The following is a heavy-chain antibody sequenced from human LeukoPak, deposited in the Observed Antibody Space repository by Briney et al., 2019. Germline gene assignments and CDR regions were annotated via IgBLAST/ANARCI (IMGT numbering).Heavy chain of an antibody. Sequence: SETLSLTCTVSGYSISSGYYWGWIRQPPGKGLEWIGSIYHSGSTYYNPSLKSRVTISVDTSKNQFSLKLSSVTAADTAVYYCARVGATMVRGAPFQHWGQGTLVTVSS. D-gene: IGHD3-10*01. CDR3: ARVGATMVRGAPFQH. J-gene: IGHJ1*01. CDR2: IYHSGST. CDR1: GYSISSGYY. V-gene: IGHV4-38-2*02.